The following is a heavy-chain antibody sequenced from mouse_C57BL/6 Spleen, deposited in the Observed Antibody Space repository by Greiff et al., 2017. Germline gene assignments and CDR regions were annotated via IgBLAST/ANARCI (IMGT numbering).Heavy chain of an antibody. Sequence: QVQLQQSGPELVKPGASVKISCKASGYAFSSSWMNWVKQRPGKGLEWIGRIYPGDGDTNYNGKFKGKATLTADKSSSTAYMQPSSLTSESSAVYVCARYVYGGDTIDYWGQGTSVTVSS. D-gene: IGHD1-2*01. CDR2: IYPGDGDT. J-gene: IGHJ4*01. CDR1: GYAFSSSW. V-gene: IGHV1-82*01. CDR3: ARYVYGGDTIDY.